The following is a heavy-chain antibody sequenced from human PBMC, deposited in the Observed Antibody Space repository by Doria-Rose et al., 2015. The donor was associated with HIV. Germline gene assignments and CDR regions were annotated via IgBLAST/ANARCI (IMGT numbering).Heavy chain of an antibody. CDR3: ARGTDDYYYYYMDV. V-gene: IGHV4-39*07. CDR1: GGSLTSSRYY. J-gene: IGHJ6*03. D-gene: IGHD1-1*01. CDR2: MYYSGST. Sequence: CTISGGSLTSSRYYWGWIRQPPGKGLEWIGSMYYSGSTYYNPSLKSRVTISVDTSKNQFSLKLSSVTAADTAVYYCARGTDDYYYYYMDVWGKGTKVSVSS.